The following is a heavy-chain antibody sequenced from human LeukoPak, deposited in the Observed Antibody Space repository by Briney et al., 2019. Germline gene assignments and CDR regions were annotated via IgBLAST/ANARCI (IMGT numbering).Heavy chain of an antibody. V-gene: IGHV3-23*01. CDR3: AKAPLPSAAQPYYYYYYMDV. Sequence: PGGSLRLSCAASGFTFSSYAMSWVRQAPGKGLEWVSAISGSGGSTYYADSVKGRFTISRDNSKNTLYLQMNSLRAEDTAVYYCAKAPLPSAAQPYYYYYYMDVWGKGTTVTVSS. D-gene: IGHD6-13*01. CDR2: ISGSGGST. J-gene: IGHJ6*03. CDR1: GFTFSSYA.